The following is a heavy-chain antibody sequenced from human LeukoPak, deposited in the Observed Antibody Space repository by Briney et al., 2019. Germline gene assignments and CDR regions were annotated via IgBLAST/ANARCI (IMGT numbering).Heavy chain of an antibody. CDR3: ARRRFGELLPDY. D-gene: IGHD3-10*01. J-gene: IGHJ4*02. CDR1: GFTFSSYD. Sequence: GGSLRLSCAASGFTFSSYDMHWVRQATGKGLEWVSAIGTAGDTYYPGSVKGRFTISRENAKNSLYLQMNSLRAGDTAVYYCARRRFGELLPDYWGQGTLVTVSS. V-gene: IGHV3-13*01. CDR2: IGTAGDT.